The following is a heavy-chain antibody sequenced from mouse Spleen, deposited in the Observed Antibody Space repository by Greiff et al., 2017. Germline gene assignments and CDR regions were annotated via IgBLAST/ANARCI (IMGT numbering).Heavy chain of an antibody. CDR1: GYTFTSYW. D-gene: IGHD2-4*01. V-gene: IGHV1-52*01. J-gene: IGHJ1*01. Sequence: QVQLQQPGAELVRPGSSVKLSCKASGYTFTSYWMHWVKQRPIQGLEWIGNIDPSDSETHYNQKFKDKATLTVDKSSSTAYMQLSSLTSEDSAVYYCASFDDYDNWYFDVWGAGTTVTVSS. CDR2: IDPSDSET. CDR3: ASFDDYDNWYFDV.